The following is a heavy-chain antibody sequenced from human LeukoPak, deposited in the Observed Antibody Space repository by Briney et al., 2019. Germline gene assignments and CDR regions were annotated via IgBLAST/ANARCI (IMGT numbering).Heavy chain of an antibody. V-gene: IGHV3-23*01. Sequence: PGGSLRLSCAASGFTFSNYVLTWVRQAPGKGLEWVASISGVNTHYADSVKGRFSISRDNYKNTLYLQMSSLRAEDTAVYYCARDPNGNYVGAFDFQRWGQGTLVTVSS. CDR1: GFTFSNYV. D-gene: IGHD4-17*01. CDR2: ISGVNT. J-gene: IGHJ1*01. CDR3: ARDPNGNYVGAFDFQR.